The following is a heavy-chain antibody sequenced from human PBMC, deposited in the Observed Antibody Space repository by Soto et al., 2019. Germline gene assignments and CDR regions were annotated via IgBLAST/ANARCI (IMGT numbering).Heavy chain of an antibody. CDR1: GYTFTSYG. V-gene: IGHV1-18*01. CDR2: ISAYNGNT. J-gene: IGHJ6*02. CDR3: ASHPPPMAV. Sequence: QVQLVQSGAEVKKPGASVKVSCKASGYTFTSYGISWVRQAPGQGLEWMGWISAYNGNTNYAQKLQGRVTMTTATSTSTASMELRTLRSDDTAVYSCASHPPPMAVWGQATTVTVSS.